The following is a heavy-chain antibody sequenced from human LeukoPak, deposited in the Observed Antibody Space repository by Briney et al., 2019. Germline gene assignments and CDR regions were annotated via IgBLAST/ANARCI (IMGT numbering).Heavy chain of an antibody. CDR1: GGSISSSSYY. J-gene: IGHJ4*02. V-gene: IGHV4-39*01. D-gene: IGHD3-10*01. CDR3: ARHPSGVSPFDY. CDR2: IYYSGST. Sequence: SETLSLTCTVSGGSISSSSYYWGWIRQPPGKGLEWIGSIYYSGSTYYNPSLKSRVTISVDTSKNQFSLKLSSVTAADTAVYYCARHPSGVSPFDYWGQGTLVTVSS.